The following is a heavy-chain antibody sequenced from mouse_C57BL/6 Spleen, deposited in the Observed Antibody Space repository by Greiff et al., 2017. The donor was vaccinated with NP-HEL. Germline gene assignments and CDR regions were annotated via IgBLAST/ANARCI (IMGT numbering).Heavy chain of an antibody. CDR3: ARDYGSSYEGWFAY. J-gene: IGHJ3*01. V-gene: IGHV1-82*01. Sequence: VQLQQSGPELVKPGASVKISCKASGYAFSSSWMNWVKQRPGKGLEWIGRIYPGDGDTNYNGKFKGKATLTADKSSSTAYMQLSSLTSEDSAVYFCARDYGSSYEGWFAYWGQGTLVTVSA. D-gene: IGHD1-1*01. CDR2: IYPGDGDT. CDR1: GYAFSSSW.